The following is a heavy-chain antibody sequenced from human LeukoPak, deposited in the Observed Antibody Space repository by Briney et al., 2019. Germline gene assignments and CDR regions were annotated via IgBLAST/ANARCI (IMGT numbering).Heavy chain of an antibody. CDR1: SDAISSSGYY. CDR2: IYQSGST. CDR3: ARDYCSGGSCYFLGMDV. Sequence: PSETLSLTCTVSSDAISSSGYYWSWIRQPPGKGLEWIGHIYQSGSTYYNPSLRSRVTISIDRSKNQFSLKLSSVTAADTAVYYCARDYCSGGSCYFLGMDVWGQGTTVTVSS. J-gene: IGHJ6*02. V-gene: IGHV4-30-2*01. D-gene: IGHD2-15*01.